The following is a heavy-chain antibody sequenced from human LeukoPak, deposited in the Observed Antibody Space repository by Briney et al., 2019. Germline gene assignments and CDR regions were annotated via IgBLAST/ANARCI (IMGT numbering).Heavy chain of an antibody. CDR3: ANYYDSRDDAFDI. D-gene: IGHD3-22*01. J-gene: IGHJ3*02. V-gene: IGHV1-69*06. CDR1: GYTFTSYA. CDR2: IIPIFGTA. Sequence: ASVKVSCKASGYTFTSYAMNWVRQAPGQGLEWMGGIIPIFGTANYAQKFQGRVTITADKSTSTAYMGLSSLRSEDTAVYYCANYYDSRDDAFDIWGQGTMVTVSS.